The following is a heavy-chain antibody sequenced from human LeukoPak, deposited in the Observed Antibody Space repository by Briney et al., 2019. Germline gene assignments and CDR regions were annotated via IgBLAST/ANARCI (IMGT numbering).Heavy chain of an antibody. CDR3: ARVIGSYGDSAY. D-gene: IGHD3-16*01. V-gene: IGHV3-48*04. J-gene: IGHJ4*02. Sequence: GGSLRLSCAASGFTFSSDSMNWVRQAPGKGLEWLSYVSSTSSAIYYADSLKGRFTISRDNAKHSLYLQMDSLRAEDTAVYYCARVIGSYGDSAYWGQGTLVTVSS. CDR1: GFTFSSDS. CDR2: VSSTSSAI.